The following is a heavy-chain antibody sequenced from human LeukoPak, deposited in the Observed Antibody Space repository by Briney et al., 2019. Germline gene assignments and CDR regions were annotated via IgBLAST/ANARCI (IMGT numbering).Heavy chain of an antibody. Sequence: GSLRLSCAASGFTFSSYSMNWVRQAPGKGLEWVSYISSSSSTTYYADSVKGRFTISRDNAKNSLYLQMNSLRDEDTAVYYCARDTGWYSDYYYGMDVWGQGTTVTVSS. J-gene: IGHJ6*02. CDR1: GFTFSSYS. D-gene: IGHD6-19*01. CDR3: ARDTGWYSDYYYGMDV. V-gene: IGHV3-48*02. CDR2: ISSSSSTT.